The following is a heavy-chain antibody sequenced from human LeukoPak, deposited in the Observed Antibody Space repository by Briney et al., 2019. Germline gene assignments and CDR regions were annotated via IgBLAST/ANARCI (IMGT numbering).Heavy chain of an antibody. V-gene: IGHV5-51*01. Sequence: GESLMISCKAAGYVFSNYWIGWVRQLPGKGPEWVGFIYPADSSTRYSPSFQGQVTISADKSISTAYLQWSSLKASDTAMYYCARRYYHTTEFDPWGQGTLVTVSS. CDR2: IYPADSST. CDR1: GYVFSNYW. CDR3: ARRYYHTTEFDP. J-gene: IGHJ5*02. D-gene: IGHD3-10*01.